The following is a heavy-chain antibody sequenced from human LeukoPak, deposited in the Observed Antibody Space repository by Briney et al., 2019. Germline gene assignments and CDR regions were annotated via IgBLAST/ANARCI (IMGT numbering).Heavy chain of an antibody. CDR1: GDSIDSYY. D-gene: IGHD5-12*01. CDR2: TYYRGTT. CDR3: ARLPRYGGYDHFDY. Sequence: SETLSLTCTVSGDSIDSYYWSSIRQPPGKGLEWIGYTYYRGTTSYNPFLKSRVTISVDTSKNQFSLKLNSVAAADTAVYYCARLPRYGGYDHFDYWGQGILVIVSS. J-gene: IGHJ4*02. V-gene: IGHV4-59*12.